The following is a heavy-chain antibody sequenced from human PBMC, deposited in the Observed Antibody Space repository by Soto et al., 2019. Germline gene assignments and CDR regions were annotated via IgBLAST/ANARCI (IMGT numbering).Heavy chain of an antibody. D-gene: IGHD3-22*01. CDR2: INHVATT. Sequence: VQLQQWGAGLLKPSETLSLTCEVSGGSFGGYYWSWIRQPPGKGLEWIGEINHVATTNYNPFLKSRVTISLDMSKNQFSLKLTSVTAADTAVYYCARHYYDSTGYYRSPLGDWGQGTLVTVSS. CDR3: ARHYYDSTGYYRSPLGD. V-gene: IGHV4-34*01. CDR1: GGSFGGYY. J-gene: IGHJ4*02.